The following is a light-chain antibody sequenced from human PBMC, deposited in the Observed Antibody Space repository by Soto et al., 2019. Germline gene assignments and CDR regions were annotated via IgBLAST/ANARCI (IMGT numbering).Light chain of an antibody. J-gene: IGKJ3*01. CDR1: QRVSNTY. CDR3: QQYSSSPVT. V-gene: IGKV3-20*01. Sequence: EIVLAQSPGALSLSPGERATLSCRASQRVSNTYLAWYQQKPGQAPRLLIYGVSSRATGIPDRFSGSGSGTDFTLTISRLEPEDFAVYYCQQYSSSPVTFGPGTKVDIK. CDR2: GVS.